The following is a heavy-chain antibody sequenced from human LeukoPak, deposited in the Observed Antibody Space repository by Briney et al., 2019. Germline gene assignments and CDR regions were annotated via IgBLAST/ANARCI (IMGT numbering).Heavy chain of an antibody. CDR1: GFTFSTYR. J-gene: IGHJ4*02. CDR3: ARDGGWHQGCDY. Sequence: GGSLRLSCAASGFTFSTYRMSWVRQAPGKGLEWVANIKQDGSEKHYVDSVKGRFTISRDNAKNSLYLQVSSLRVEDTAVYYCARDGGWHQGCDYWGQGTLVTVSS. CDR2: IKQDGSEK. D-gene: IGHD6-19*01. V-gene: IGHV3-7*01.